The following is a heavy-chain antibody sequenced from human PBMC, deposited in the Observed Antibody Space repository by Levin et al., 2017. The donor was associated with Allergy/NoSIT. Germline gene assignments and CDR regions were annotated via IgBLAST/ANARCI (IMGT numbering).Heavy chain of an antibody. J-gene: IGHJ6*02. V-gene: IGHV3-30-3*01. CDR1: GFIFSSYA. CDR3: ARGYCSGGSCFNGMDV. CDR2: ISYEGNSK. D-gene: IGHD2-15*01. Sequence: PGESLKISCAASGFIFSSYAMNWVRQAPGKGLEWVAVISYEGNSKNYADSVKGRFTISRDNSKNMLYLQMNSLRAEDTAVYYCARGYCSGGSCFNGMDVWGQGTTVTVSS.